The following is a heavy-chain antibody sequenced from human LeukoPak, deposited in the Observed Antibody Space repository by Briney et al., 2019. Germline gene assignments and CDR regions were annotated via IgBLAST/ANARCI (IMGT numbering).Heavy chain of an antibody. CDR3: ARHMVLSPCDY. D-gene: IGHD4/OR15-4a*01. CDR2: INSDGSST. V-gene: IGHV3-74*01. CDR1: GFTFSSYW. Sequence: GGSLRLSCAASGFTFSSYWMHWVRQAPGKGLVWVSRINSDGSSTSYADSVKGRFTISRDNAKNSLHLQLNSLRAEDTAVYYCARHMVLSPCDYWGQGTLVAVSS. J-gene: IGHJ4*02.